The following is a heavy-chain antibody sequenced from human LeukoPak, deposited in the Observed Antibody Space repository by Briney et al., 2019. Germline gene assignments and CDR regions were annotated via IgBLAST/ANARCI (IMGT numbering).Heavy chain of an antibody. V-gene: IGHV3-23*01. Sequence: GGSLRLSCAASGFTFSSYAMSWVRQAPGKGLEWVSAISGSGGSTYYADSVKGRFTISRDNSKNTLYLQMNSLRAEDTAVYYCVKLGDSSGYYYAPFDYWGQGTLVTVSS. D-gene: IGHD3-22*01. CDR2: ISGSGGST. J-gene: IGHJ4*02. CDR3: VKLGDSSGYYYAPFDY. CDR1: GFTFSSYA.